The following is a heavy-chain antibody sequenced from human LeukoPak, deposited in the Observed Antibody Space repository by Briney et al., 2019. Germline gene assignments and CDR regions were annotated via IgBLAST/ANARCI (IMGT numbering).Heavy chain of an antibody. Sequence: ASVKVSCKASGYTFTSYDINWVRQATGQGLEWMGWMNPNSGNTGYAQKFQGRVTITADESTSTAYMELSSLRSEDTAVYYCARSYYYDSSGLNYWGQGTLVTVSS. CDR1: GYTFTSYD. CDR3: ARSYYYDSSGLNY. CDR2: MNPNSGNT. D-gene: IGHD3-22*01. V-gene: IGHV1-8*01. J-gene: IGHJ4*02.